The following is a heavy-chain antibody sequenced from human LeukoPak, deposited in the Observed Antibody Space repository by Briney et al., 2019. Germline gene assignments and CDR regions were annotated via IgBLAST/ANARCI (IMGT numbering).Heavy chain of an antibody. J-gene: IGHJ4*02. CDR2: IIPIFGTA. V-gene: IGHV1-69*13. CDR3: ARYSSGWYHPNDY. CDR1: GGTFSSYA. Sequence: SVKVSCKASGGTFSSYAISWVRQAPGQGLEWMGGIIPIFGTANYAQKFQGRVTITADESTSTAYMELRSLRSDDTAVYYCARYSSGWYHPNDYWGQGTLVTVSS. D-gene: IGHD6-19*01.